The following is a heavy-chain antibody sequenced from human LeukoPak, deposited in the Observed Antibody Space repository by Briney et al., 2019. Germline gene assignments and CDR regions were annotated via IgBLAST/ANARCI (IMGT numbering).Heavy chain of an antibody. V-gene: IGHV3-11*01. J-gene: IGHJ4*02. D-gene: IGHD3-22*01. CDR1: GFTFSDYY. CDR3: TSYDSSGYRHY. Sequence: PGGSLRLSCAASGFTFSDYYMSWIRQAPGKGLEWVSYISSSGSTIYYADSVKGRFTISRDNAKNSLYLQMNSLRAEDTAVYYCTSYDSSGYRHYWGQGTLVTVSS. CDR2: ISSSGSTI.